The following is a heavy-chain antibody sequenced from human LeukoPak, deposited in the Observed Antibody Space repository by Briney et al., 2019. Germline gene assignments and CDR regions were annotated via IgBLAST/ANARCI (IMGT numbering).Heavy chain of an antibody. D-gene: IGHD6-6*01. CDR1: GGSISTYY. CDR2: IYYSGST. J-gene: IGHJ5*02. CDR3: ARDILRRSSSKRPSNWFDP. V-gene: IGHV4-59*01. Sequence: EPSETLSLTCTVPGGSISTYYWSWIRQPPGKGLEWLGYIYYSGSTNYIPSLKSRVTISVDTSKNQFSLKLSSVTAADTAVYYCARDILRRSSSKRPSNWFDPWGQGTLVTVSS.